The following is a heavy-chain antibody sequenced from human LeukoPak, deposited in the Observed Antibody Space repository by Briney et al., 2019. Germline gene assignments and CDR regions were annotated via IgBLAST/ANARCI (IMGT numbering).Heavy chain of an antibody. D-gene: IGHD6-13*01. V-gene: IGHV1-18*01. CDR1: GYTFTSYG. CDR3: AGGKGIAAAGTLYYYYGMDV. Sequence: ASVKVSCKASGYTFTSYGISWVRQAPGQGLEWMGWISAYNGNTNYAQKLQGRVTMTTDTSTSTAYMELRSLRSDDTAVYYCAGGKGIAAAGTLYYYYGMDVWGQGTTVTVSS. CDR2: ISAYNGNT. J-gene: IGHJ6*02.